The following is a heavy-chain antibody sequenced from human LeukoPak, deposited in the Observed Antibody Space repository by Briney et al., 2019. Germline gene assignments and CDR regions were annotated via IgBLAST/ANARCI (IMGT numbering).Heavy chain of an antibody. V-gene: IGHV4-31*03. CDR3: ARDRGGYSGYFDY. CDR2: IYYSGST. D-gene: IGHD5-12*01. Sequence: SETLSLTCTASGGSISSGGYYWSWVRQHPGKGLEWIGYIYYSGSTYYNPSLKRRVTISVDTSKNQCSLKVSSVTAADTAVYYCARDRGGYSGYFDYWGQGTLVTVSS. CDR1: GGSISSGGYY. J-gene: IGHJ4*02.